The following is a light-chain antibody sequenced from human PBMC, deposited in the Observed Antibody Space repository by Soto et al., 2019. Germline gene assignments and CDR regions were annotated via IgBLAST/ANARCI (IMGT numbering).Light chain of an antibody. CDR2: DDR. V-gene: IGLV3-21*02. CDR1: NLGEKS. Sequence: SYELTQAPSVSVGPGQTARITCAGNNLGEKSVHWYKQRPGQAPILVIFDDRDRASGIPERISGSNSDNTATLTISGVEAGDEADYFCEVWDNSRDVVVFGGGTK. J-gene: IGLJ3*02. CDR3: EVWDNSRDVVV.